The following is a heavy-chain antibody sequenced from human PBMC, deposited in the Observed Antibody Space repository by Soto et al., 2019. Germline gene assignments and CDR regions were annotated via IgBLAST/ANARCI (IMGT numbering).Heavy chain of an antibody. Sequence: EVQLVETGGGLIQPGGSLRLSCAASGFTVSPYYMTWVRQAPGKGLEWVSVTYSVGSTYYADSVKGRFTISRENSKNTLNLQMNNLRAEDTSMYYCAQGRNWGDWDYWGQGTLVTASS. CDR3: AQGRNWGDWDY. D-gene: IGHD7-27*01. CDR1: GFTVSPYY. V-gene: IGHV3-53*02. CDR2: TYSVGST. J-gene: IGHJ4*02.